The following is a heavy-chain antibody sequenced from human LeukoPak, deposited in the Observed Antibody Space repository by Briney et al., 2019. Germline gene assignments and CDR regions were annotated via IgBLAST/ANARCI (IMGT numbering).Heavy chain of an antibody. CDR3: ARQETSSYNGAFDI. Sequence: PGGSLRLSCAASGFSFSGYGMHWVRQAPGKGLEWVAVIWYNGNDKDYADSVKGRFTISRDNAKNSLYLQMNSLRADDTAVYHCARQETSSYNGAFDIWGQGTMVTVSS. CDR2: IWYNGNDK. V-gene: IGHV3-33*01. D-gene: IGHD1-26*01. CDR1: GFSFSGYG. J-gene: IGHJ3*02.